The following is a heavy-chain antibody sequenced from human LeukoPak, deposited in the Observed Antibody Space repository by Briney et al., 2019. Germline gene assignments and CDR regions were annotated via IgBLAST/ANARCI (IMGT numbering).Heavy chain of an antibody. CDR3: ARDGHYYDSSGYFPV. D-gene: IGHD3-22*01. Sequence: PGGSLRLSCADSGFTLSSYNMNWVRQAPGKGLEWVSYISSSSSSIYFADSVKGRFTITRDNAKNSLYLQMNSLRAEDTAVYYCARDGHYYDSSGYFPVWGQGTLVTVSS. V-gene: IGHV3-48*01. CDR1: GFTLSSYN. J-gene: IGHJ4*02. CDR2: ISSSSSSI.